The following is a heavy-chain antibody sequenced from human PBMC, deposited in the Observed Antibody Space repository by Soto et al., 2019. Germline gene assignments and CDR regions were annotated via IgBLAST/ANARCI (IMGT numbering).Heavy chain of an antibody. D-gene: IGHD3-3*01. Sequence: GSLRLSCAASGFTFSSYAMSWVRQAPGKGLEWVSAISGSGGSTYYADSMKGRFTISRDNSKDTLYLQMNSLRAEDTAVYYCSKDGAYYDFWSGYPSGMDVWGQGTTVTVSS. CDR1: GFTFSSYA. CDR2: ISGSGGST. CDR3: SKDGAYYDFWSGYPSGMDV. V-gene: IGHV3-23*01. J-gene: IGHJ6*02.